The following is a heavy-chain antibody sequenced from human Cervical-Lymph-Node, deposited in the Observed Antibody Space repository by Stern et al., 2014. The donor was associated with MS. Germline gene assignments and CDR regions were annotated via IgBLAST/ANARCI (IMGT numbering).Heavy chain of an antibody. CDR1: GGSISSSGYY. CDR3: ATTRWDLFTWNWFDP. Sequence: VQLVESGPGLVKPSQTLSLTCTVSGGSISSSGYYWSWIRQPADKGLEWIGRIHDSGSTYYNPSLKRRVTISMDTAKNQVSLTLPSVTAADTAVYYCATTRWDLFTWNWFDPWGQGTLVTVSS. J-gene: IGHJ5*02. CDR2: IHDSGST. V-gene: IGHV4-61*02. D-gene: IGHD1-26*01.